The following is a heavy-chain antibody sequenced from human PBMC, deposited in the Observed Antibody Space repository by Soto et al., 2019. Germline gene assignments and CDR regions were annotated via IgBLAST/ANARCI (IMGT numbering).Heavy chain of an antibody. CDR2: IYYSGST. D-gene: IGHD3-22*01. CDR3: ARLWDSSGYYYPFDYYYGMDV. CDR1: DFSIRSYY. V-gene: IGHV4-59*01. Sequence: SETLCLTWPFSDFSIRSYYGIWIRQHPGKGLEWIGYIYYSGSTNYNTSLKSRVTISVDTSKNQFSLKLSSVTAADTAVYYCARLWDSSGYYYPFDYYYGMDVWGQGTTVTVS. J-gene: IGHJ6*02.